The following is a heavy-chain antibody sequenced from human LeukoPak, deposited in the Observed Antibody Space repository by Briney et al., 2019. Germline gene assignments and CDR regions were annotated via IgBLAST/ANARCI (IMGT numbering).Heavy chain of an antibody. CDR2: INHSGST. V-gene: IGHV4-34*01. D-gene: IGHD2-15*01. Sequence: SETLSLTCAVYGGSFSGYYWSWIRQPPGKGLEWIGEINHSGSTNHNPSLKSRVTISVDTSKNQFSLKLSSVTAADTAVYYCARDKYLGYCSGGSCYFLKYYFDYWGQGTLVTVSS. CDR1: GGSFSGYY. CDR3: ARDKYLGYCSGGSCYFLKYYFDY. J-gene: IGHJ4*02.